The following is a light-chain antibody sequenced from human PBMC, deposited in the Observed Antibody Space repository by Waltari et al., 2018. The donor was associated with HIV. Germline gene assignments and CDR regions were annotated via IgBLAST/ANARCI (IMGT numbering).Light chain of an antibody. CDR2: GHT. CDR3: QSYDGSLGGYV. Sequence: SVLTQPPSVSGAPGQRVTSSCTGTLYNIGAGYDVHWYQQLPGTAPKLLIFGHTNRPSGVPDRFSGSKSGTSASLAITGLQAEDEADYYCQSYDGSLGGYVFGTGTAVTVL. CDR1: LYNIGAGYD. J-gene: IGLJ1*01. V-gene: IGLV1-40*01.